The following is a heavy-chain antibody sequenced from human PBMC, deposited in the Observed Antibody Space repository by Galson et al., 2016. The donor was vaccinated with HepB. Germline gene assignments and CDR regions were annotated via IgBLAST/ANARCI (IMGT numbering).Heavy chain of an antibody. Sequence: SVKVSCRASGGTFSNHGISWVRQAPGQGLEWMGGIIPVSGTTNIAQNFQGRVSITADESTSTVYMQLSSLKSDDTAIYYCARRSCYYPLGKCWDWYFDVWGRGTLVTVSS. CDR3: ARRSCYYPLGKCWDWYFDV. J-gene: IGHJ2*01. D-gene: IGHD3-10*01. CDR1: GGTFSNHG. V-gene: IGHV1-69*13. CDR2: IIPVSGTT.